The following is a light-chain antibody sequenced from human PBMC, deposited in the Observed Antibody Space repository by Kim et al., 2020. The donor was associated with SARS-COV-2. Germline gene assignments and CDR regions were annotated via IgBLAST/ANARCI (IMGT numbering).Light chain of an antibody. CDR1: YSDVENYIH. V-gene: IGLV2-14*03. CDR2: DDT. Sequence: PGQSIASSYNGTYSDVENYIHVSWSQQHPGKAPNLIIYDDTDRPSGVSTRFSGSKSGNTASLTISGLQAEDEADYYCSSYTPSTWLLGGGPKDRP. J-gene: IGLJ2*01. CDR3: SSYTPSTWL.